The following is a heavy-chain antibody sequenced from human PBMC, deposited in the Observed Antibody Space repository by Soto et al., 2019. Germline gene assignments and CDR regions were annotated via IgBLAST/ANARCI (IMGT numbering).Heavy chain of an antibody. Sequence: GGSLRLSCAASGFTFSSYGMHWVRQAPGKGLEWVAVIWYDGSNKYYADSVKGRFTISRDNSKNTLYLQMNSLRAEDTAVYYCARDLCSGGSCLYYYYMDVWGKGTTVTVSS. V-gene: IGHV3-33*01. CDR2: IWYDGSNK. CDR1: GFTFSSYG. CDR3: ARDLCSGGSCLYYYYMDV. J-gene: IGHJ6*03. D-gene: IGHD2-15*01.